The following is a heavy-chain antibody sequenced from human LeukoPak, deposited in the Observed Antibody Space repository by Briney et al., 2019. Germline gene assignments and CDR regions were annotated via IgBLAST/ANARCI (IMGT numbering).Heavy chain of an antibody. J-gene: IGHJ4*02. Sequence: PGGSLRLSCAASGFTFSSYSMNWVHQAPGKGLEWVSSISSSSSYIYYADSVKGRFAISRDNAKNSLYLQMNSLRAEDTALYYCARGQRRHVDMAPSFDYWGQGTLVTVSS. V-gene: IGHV3-21*01. CDR1: GFTFSSYS. CDR2: ISSSSSYI. D-gene: IGHD5-24*01. CDR3: ARGQRRHVDMAPSFDY.